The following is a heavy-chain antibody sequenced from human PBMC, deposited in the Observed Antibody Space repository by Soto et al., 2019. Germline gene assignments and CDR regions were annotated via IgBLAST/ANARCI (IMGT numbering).Heavy chain of an antibody. D-gene: IGHD4-17*01. Sequence: ASVKVSCKASGYTFGTSTISWLRQAPGKGLEWMGWIKAYSGNTNYAPKLQGRVTMTTDTPTSTAYMELRSLTTDDTATYYCAIADYGDDDYWGQGTLVTVSS. CDR3: AIADYGDDDY. V-gene: IGHV1-18*04. J-gene: IGHJ4*02. CDR1: GYTFGTST. CDR2: IKAYSGNT.